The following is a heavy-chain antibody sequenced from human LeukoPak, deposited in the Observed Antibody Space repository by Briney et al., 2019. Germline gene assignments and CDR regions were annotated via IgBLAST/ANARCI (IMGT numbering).Heavy chain of an antibody. V-gene: IGHV4-39*01. Sequence: SETLSLTCIVSGGSISSSSYYWGWIRQPPGKGLEWIGSIYYSGSTYYNPSLKSRVTISVDTSKNQFSLKLSSVTAADTAVYYCARLRDIVVVPAAIPDYWGQGTLVTVSS. CDR2: IYYSGST. J-gene: IGHJ4*02. CDR3: ARLRDIVVVPAAIPDY. D-gene: IGHD2-2*02. CDR1: GGSISSSSYY.